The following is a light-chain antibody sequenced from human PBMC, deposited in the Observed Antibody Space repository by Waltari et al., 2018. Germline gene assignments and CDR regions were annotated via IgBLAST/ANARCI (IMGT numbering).Light chain of an antibody. J-gene: IGKJ5*01. V-gene: IGKV1-9*01. CDR1: QANSSY. Sequence: DIQLTQSPSFLSASVGDRVTITCRASQANSSYLAWYQQKPGRAPKLLIYAASTLQSGVPSGFSGSGSGTEFTLTISSLQPEDFATYYCQQLDSFPITFGQGTRLEIK. CDR3: QQLDSFPIT. CDR2: AAS.